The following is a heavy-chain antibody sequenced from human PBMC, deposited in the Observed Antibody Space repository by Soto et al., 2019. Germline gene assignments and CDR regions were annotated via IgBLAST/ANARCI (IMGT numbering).Heavy chain of an antibody. J-gene: IGHJ5*02. Sequence: GASVKVSCKASGYTFTTYYIHWVRQAPGQGLEWMGIINPSGGSTSYAQKFQGRVTMTRDTSTSTVYMELSSLRSEDTAVYYCARDGTMIVVASTENWFDPWGQGTLVTVSS. CDR2: INPSGGST. D-gene: IGHD3-22*01. CDR1: GYTFTTYY. CDR3: ARDGTMIVVASTENWFDP. V-gene: IGHV1-46*01.